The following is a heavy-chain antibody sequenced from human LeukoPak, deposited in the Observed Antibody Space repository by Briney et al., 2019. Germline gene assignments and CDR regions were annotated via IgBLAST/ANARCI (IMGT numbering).Heavy chain of an antibody. J-gene: IGHJ4*02. V-gene: IGHV4-59*01. Sequence: SETLSLTCTVSGGSISSYYWSWIRQPPGKGLEWIGYIYYSGSTNYNPSLKSRVTISVDTSKNQFSLKLSSVTAADTAVYYCAGYYDSSGFDYWGQGTQVTVSS. CDR3: AGYYDSSGFDY. CDR2: IYYSGST. D-gene: IGHD3-22*01. CDR1: GGSISSYY.